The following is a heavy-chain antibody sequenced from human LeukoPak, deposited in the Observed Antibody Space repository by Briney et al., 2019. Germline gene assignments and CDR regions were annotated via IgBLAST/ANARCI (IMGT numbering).Heavy chain of an antibody. Sequence: QSGGSLRLSCAVSGFTFSNYEMNWVRQAPGKGLEWVAYIFSGGSIIYYADSVKGRFTISRDNAKTSLYLQMNSLRAEDTAVYYCARQRITVAVGGDFDYWGQGTLVTVSS. CDR2: IFSGGSII. D-gene: IGHD6-19*01. CDR1: GFTFSNYE. V-gene: IGHV3-48*03. J-gene: IGHJ4*02. CDR3: ARQRITVAVGGDFDY.